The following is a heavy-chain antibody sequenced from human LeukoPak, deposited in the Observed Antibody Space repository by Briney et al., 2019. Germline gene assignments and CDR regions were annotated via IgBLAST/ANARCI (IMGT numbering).Heavy chain of an antibody. CDR2: IIPIFGTA. D-gene: IGHD3-3*01. Sequence: SVKVSCKASGGTFISYAISWVRQAPGQGLEWMGGIIPIFGTANYAQKFQGRVTITADESTSTAYMELSSLRSEDTAVYYCAREIRFLEWLENWFDPWGQGTLVTVSS. V-gene: IGHV1-69*01. J-gene: IGHJ5*02. CDR3: AREIRFLEWLENWFDP. CDR1: GGTFISYA.